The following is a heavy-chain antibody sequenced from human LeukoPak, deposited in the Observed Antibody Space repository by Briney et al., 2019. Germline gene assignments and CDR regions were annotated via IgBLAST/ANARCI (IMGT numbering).Heavy chain of an antibody. D-gene: IGHD5-12*01. CDR3: APRGIVATIRSWDPKP. CDR1: GFTFSSYG. CDR2: ISYDGSNK. Sequence: GGSLRLSCAASGFTFSSYGMHWVRQAPGKGLEWVAVISYDGSNKYYADSVKGRFTISRDNSKNTLYLQMNSLRAEDTAVYYCAPRGIVATIRSWDPKPWGQGTLVTVSS. J-gene: IGHJ4*02. V-gene: IGHV3-30*03.